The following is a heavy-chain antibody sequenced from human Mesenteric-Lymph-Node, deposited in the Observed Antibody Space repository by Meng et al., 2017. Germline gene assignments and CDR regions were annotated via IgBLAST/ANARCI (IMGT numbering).Heavy chain of an antibody. CDR2: ISRSGTAT. J-gene: IGHJ1*01. CDR3: ARAGGAGWLDF. Sequence: LMIYCAVSGFAFSSFEMNWVRPAPEKGLEWVAKISRSGTATYYADFLRGRGNISRDNAKNSLSLYMNSLRGDDTGFYYCARAGGAGWLDFWGQGVLVTVSS. V-gene: IGHV3-48*03. D-gene: IGHD3/OR15-3a*01. CDR1: GFAFSSFE.